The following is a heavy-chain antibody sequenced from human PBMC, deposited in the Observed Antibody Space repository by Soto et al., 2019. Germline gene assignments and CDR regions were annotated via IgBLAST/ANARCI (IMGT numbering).Heavy chain of an antibody. CDR1: GGTFSSYA. CDR3: ADRPRYYFWSGYYTSYYYYGMDV. V-gene: IGHV1-69*01. D-gene: IGHD3-3*01. Sequence: QVQLVQSGAELKKPGSSVKVSCKASGGTFSSYAISWVRQAPGQGLEWMGGIIPIFGTANYAQKFQGRVTITADESTSTAYMELSSLRSEDTAVHYCADRPRYYFWSGYYTSYYYYGMDVWGQETTVTVSS. CDR2: IIPIFGTA. J-gene: IGHJ6*02.